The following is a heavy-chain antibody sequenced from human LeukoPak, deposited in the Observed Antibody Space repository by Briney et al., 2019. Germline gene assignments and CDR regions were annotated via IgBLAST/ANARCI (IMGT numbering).Heavy chain of an antibody. D-gene: IGHD2-15*01. Sequence: SQTLSLTCTVSGGSISSGDYYWSWIRQPPGKGLEWIVYIYYIGSTYYNPSLKRRVTISVDTSKNQFSLKLSSVTAADTAVYYCARAGIVVVVAANYFDYWGQGTLVTVSS. CDR3: ARAGIVVVVAANYFDY. CDR2: IYYIGST. V-gene: IGHV4-30-4*01. CDR1: GGSISSGDYY. J-gene: IGHJ4*02.